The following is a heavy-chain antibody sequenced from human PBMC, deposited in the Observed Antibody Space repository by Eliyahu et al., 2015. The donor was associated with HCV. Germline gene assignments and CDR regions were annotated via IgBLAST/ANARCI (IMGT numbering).Heavy chain of an antibody. CDR1: GFTFSXYW. CDR3: ARDQDRGYSYVSVYYYYGMDV. CDR2: IKQDGSEK. D-gene: IGHD5-18*01. V-gene: IGHV3-7*01. Sequence: EVQLVESGGGLVQPGGSLXLSCAASGFTFSXYWMSWVRQAPGKGLEWVANIKQDGSEKYYVDSVKGRFTISRDNAKNSLYLQMNSLRAEDTAVYYCARDQDRGYSYVSVYYYYGMDVWGQGTTVTVSS. J-gene: IGHJ6*02.